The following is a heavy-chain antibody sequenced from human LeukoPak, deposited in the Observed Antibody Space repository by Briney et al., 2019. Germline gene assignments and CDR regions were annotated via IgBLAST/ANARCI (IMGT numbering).Heavy chain of an antibody. CDR3: ARDRRVVPAAKKGAYGMDV. CDR1: GYTFTSYY. Sequence: ASVKVSCKASGYTFTSYYMHWVRQAPGQGLEWMGIINPSGGSTSYAQKFQGRVTMTRDTSTSTVYMELSSLRSEDTAVYYCARDRRVVPAAKKGAYGMDVWGQGTTVTVSS. J-gene: IGHJ6*02. V-gene: IGHV1-46*01. D-gene: IGHD2-2*01. CDR2: INPSGGST.